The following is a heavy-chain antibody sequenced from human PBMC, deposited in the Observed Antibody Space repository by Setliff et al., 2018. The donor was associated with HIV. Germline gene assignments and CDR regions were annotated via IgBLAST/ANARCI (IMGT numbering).Heavy chain of an antibody. V-gene: IGHV5-51*01. CDR3: ARHRVAMSLVVVQDPGAFDI. CDR1: GFTFTDYW. Sequence: GESLKISCKASGFTFTDYWIGWVRQMPGRGLEWMGIIYPGDSETTYSPSFQGQVTLSADRSVKTAYLQWRSLNTSDTAAYYCARHRVAMSLVVVQDPGAFDIWGQGTMVTVSS. D-gene: IGHD2-15*01. J-gene: IGHJ3*02. CDR2: IYPGDSET.